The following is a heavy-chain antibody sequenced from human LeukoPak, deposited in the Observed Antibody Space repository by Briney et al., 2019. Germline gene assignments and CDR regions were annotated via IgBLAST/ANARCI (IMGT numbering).Heavy chain of an antibody. CDR1: GFTLRSYT. J-gene: IGHJ3*02. D-gene: IGHD3-10*01. Sequence: KTGGSLRLSCAASGFTLRSYTMNWVRQAPGKGLEWVSSIGISSNKIYYADSVKGRFIISRDNAKNSVYLQMNSLRAEDTAVYYCARDRLWFGDQSRGAFDIWGQGTMVTVSS. CDR3: ARDRLWFGDQSRGAFDI. CDR2: IGISSNKI. V-gene: IGHV3-21*01.